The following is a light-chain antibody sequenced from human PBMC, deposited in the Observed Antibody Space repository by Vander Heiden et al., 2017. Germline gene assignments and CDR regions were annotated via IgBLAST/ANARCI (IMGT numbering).Light chain of an antibody. J-gene: IGLJ3*02. CDR3: AAWDDSLSGWV. V-gene: IGLV1-47*02. Sequence: QSLLPQPPSPSGTPWQRVTISCSGSSSNIGSNYVYWYQQLPGTAPKLLIYSNNQRPSGVPDRFSGSKSGTSASLAISGLRSEDEADYYCAAWDDSLSGWVFGGGTKLTVL. CDR2: SNN. CDR1: SSNIGSNY.